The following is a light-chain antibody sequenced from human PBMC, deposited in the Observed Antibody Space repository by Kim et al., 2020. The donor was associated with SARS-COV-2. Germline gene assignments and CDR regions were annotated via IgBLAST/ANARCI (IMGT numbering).Light chain of an antibody. CDR1: QGVSNS. V-gene: IGKV1-27*01. Sequence: DIQMTQSPSSLSSSVGERATITCRASQGVSNSLAWYQQKPGKGPKVLIYDASTWQSGIPSRFSGSGSGTDFTLTISSLEPEDVAVYYCQQYNSAPLTLGEGTKVDIK. CDR3: QQYNSAPLT. J-gene: IGKJ1*01. CDR2: DAS.